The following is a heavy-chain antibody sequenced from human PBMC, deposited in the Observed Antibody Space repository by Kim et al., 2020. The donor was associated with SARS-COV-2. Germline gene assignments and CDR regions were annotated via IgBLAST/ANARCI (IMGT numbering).Heavy chain of an antibody. J-gene: IGHJ3*02. D-gene: IGHD4-17*01. CDR1: GYTFTSYY. CDR3: AVDYGGNSEAFDI. CDR2: INPSGGST. V-gene: IGHV1-46*01. Sequence: ASVKVSCKASGYTFTSYYMHWVRQAPGQGLEWMGIINPSGGSTSYAQKFQGRVTMTRDTSTSTVYMELSSLRSEDSAVYYCAVDYGGNSEAFDIWGQGTMVTVSS.